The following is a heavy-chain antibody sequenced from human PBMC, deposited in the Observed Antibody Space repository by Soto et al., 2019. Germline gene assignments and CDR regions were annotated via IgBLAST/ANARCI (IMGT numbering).Heavy chain of an antibody. D-gene: IGHD3-3*01. CDR2: IIPIFGTA. CDR3: ARDLGRDTIFGVVITRYGMDV. J-gene: IGHJ6*02. CDR1: GGTFSSYA. V-gene: IGHV1-69*13. Sequence: SVKVSCKASGGTFSSYAISWVRQAPGQGLEWMGGIIPIFGTANYAQKFQGRVTITADESTSTAYMELSSLRSEDTAVYYCARDLGRDTIFGVVITRYGMDVWG.